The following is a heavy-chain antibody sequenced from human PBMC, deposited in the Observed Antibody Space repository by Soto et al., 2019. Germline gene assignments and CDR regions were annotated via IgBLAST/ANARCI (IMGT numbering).Heavy chain of an antibody. Sequence: SETLSLTCDVSGDSIGSNVWWSWVRQPPGKGLEWIGEVYHNGLTDYNPSLRGRATMSADMSKNQFSLKLTSVTAADTAVYYCARLYSSSRAKHFDYWGQGTLVTVSS. D-gene: IGHD6-13*01. CDR2: VYHNGLT. J-gene: IGHJ4*02. CDR1: GDSIGSNVW. CDR3: ARLYSSSRAKHFDY. V-gene: IGHV4-4*02.